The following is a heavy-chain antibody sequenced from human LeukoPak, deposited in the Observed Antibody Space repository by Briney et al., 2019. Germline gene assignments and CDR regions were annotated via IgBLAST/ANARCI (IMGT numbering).Heavy chain of an antibody. D-gene: IGHD1-26*01. Sequence: ASVKVSCKTSGYSFSSYDISWVRQAPGQGLEWMGWISIYKGNTNYAQKFQGRVTMIRDTSTNTAYMELRSLRFDDTAVYYCTRDPSGNYDFDYWGQGSLVTVSS. CDR3: TRDPSGNYDFDY. J-gene: IGHJ4*02. CDR2: ISIYKGNT. CDR1: GYSFSSYD. V-gene: IGHV1-18*01.